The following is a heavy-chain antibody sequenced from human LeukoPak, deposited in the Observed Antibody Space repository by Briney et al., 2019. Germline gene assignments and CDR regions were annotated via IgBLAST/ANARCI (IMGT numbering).Heavy chain of an antibody. CDR1: GFTFSSYA. CDR3: ARDKYGDYLIDP. J-gene: IGHJ5*02. D-gene: IGHD4-17*01. CDR2: ISGSGGST. V-gene: IGHV3-23*01. Sequence: GGSLRLSCAASGFTFSSYAMSWVRQAPGKGLEWVSAISGSGGSTYYADSVKGRFTISRDNAKNLLYLQMNSLRDEDTAVYYCARDKYGDYLIDPWGQGTLVTVSS.